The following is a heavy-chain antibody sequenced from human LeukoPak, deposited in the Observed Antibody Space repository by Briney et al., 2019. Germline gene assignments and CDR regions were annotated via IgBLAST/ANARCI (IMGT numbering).Heavy chain of an antibody. J-gene: IGHJ4*02. D-gene: IGHD3-3*01. V-gene: IGHV3-33*06. CDR2: IWYDGSNQ. CDR1: GFTFSSHG. CDR3: AKRRITIFGVVTIDY. Sequence: GGSLRLSCAASGFTFSSHGIHWVRQAPGKGLEWVATIWYDGSNQFYGDSVKGRFTISRDNSKNTVYLQMNSLRAEDTAVYYCAKRRITIFGVVTIDYWGQGTLVTVSS.